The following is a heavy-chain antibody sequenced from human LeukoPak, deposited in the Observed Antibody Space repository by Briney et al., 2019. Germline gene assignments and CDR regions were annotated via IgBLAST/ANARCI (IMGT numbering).Heavy chain of an antibody. D-gene: IGHD3-22*01. J-gene: IGHJ3*02. CDR1: GFSFSFYW. Sequence: GGSLRLSCAASGFSFSFYWMHWVRQAPGKGPVWVSRIKTDGSIADYADSVKGRFTISRDNAKNTLYLQMNSLRAGDTAVYYCANDHYYDSSGYHRPGAFDIWGQGTMVTVSS. CDR3: ANDHYYDSSGYHRPGAFDI. V-gene: IGHV3-74*01. CDR2: IKTDGSIA.